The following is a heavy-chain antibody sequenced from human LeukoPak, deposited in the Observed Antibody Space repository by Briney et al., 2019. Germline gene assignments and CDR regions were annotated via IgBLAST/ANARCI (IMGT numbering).Heavy chain of an antibody. CDR3: ARGIRWRGYYYYYYMDV. D-gene: IGHD4-23*01. Sequence: ASVKVSCKASGYTFTSYAMNWVRQAPGQGLEWMGWINTNTGNPTYAQGFTGRFVFSLDTSVSTAYLQISSLKAEDTAVYYCARGIRWRGYYYYYYMDVWGKGTTVTVS. CDR2: INTNTGNP. J-gene: IGHJ6*03. V-gene: IGHV7-4-1*02. CDR1: GYTFTSYA.